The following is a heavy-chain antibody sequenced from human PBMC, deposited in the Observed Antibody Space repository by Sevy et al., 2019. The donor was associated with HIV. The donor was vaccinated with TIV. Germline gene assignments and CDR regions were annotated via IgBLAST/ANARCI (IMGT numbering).Heavy chain of an antibody. J-gene: IGHJ5*02. CDR2: INPNSGGT. Sequence: ASVKVSCKASGYTFTGYYMHWVRQAPGQGLEWMGWINPNSGGTNYAQKFQGRVTMTRDTSISTAYMELSRLRSDDTAVYYCAGIDVYAIRGWFDPWGQGTLVTVSS. CDR1: GYTFTGYY. D-gene: IGHD2-8*01. V-gene: IGHV1-2*02. CDR3: AGIDVYAIRGWFDP.